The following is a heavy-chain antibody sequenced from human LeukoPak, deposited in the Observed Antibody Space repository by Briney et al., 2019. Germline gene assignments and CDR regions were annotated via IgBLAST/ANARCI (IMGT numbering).Heavy chain of an antibody. J-gene: IGHJ6*02. Sequence: SETLSLTCTVSGGSISSGGYYWSWIRQPPGKGLEWIGEINHSGSTNYNPSLKSRVTISVDTSKNQFSLKLSSVTAADTAVYYCARFLRYCSSTSCYYYYGMDVWGQGTTVTVSS. CDR2: INHSGST. V-gene: IGHV4-39*07. CDR1: GGSISSGGYY. D-gene: IGHD2-2*01. CDR3: ARFLRYCSSTSCYYYYGMDV.